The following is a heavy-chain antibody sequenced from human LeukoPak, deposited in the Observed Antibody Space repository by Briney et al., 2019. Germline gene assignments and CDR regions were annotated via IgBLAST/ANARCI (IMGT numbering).Heavy chain of an antibody. CDR1: GYTFTSYY. V-gene: IGHV1-46*01. CDR3: ATGFIVGATSQLFY. CDR2: INPNAGTT. Sequence: ASVKVSCKASGYTFTSYYMHWVRQAPGQGLEWMGIINPNAGTTSYAQKFQGRVTVTRDTSTSTVYMELSSLRSEDTAVYYCATGFIVGATSQLFYWGQGTLVTVSS. D-gene: IGHD1-26*01. J-gene: IGHJ4*02.